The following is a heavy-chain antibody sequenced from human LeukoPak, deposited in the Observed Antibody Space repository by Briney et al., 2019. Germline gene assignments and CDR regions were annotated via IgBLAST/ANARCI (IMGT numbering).Heavy chain of an antibody. CDR3: AREQGRDDYSYDY. D-gene: IGHD5-24*01. CDR1: GFTFSSYG. V-gene: IGHV3-33*01. Sequence: QPGRSLRLSCAASGFTFSSYGMHWVRQAPGKGLEWVAVIWYDGSNKYYADSVKGRFTISRDDSQNTLYLHTNSLRAEDTAVYYCAREQGRDDYSYDYWGQGTLVTVSS. CDR2: IWYDGSNK. J-gene: IGHJ4*02.